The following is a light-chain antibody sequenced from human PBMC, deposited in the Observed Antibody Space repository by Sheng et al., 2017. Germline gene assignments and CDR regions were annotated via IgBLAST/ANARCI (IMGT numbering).Light chain of an antibody. V-gene: IGKV1-33*01. CDR2: DAS. CDR3: QQYDNLLPIT. Sequence: DIQLTQSPSFLSASVGDRVTITCRASQGINNYLAWYQQKPGKAPKVLIYDASNLETGVPSRFSGSGSGTDFTFTISNLQPDDIATYYCQQYDNLLPITFGPGTRLEIK. J-gene: IGKJ5*01. CDR1: QGINNY.